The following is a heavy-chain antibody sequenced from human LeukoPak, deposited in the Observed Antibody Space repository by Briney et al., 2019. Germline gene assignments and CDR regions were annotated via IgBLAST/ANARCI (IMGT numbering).Heavy chain of an antibody. CDR3: ARDPRNVGLAP. CDR1: GFTFSSYA. CDR2: ISYDGGEK. Sequence: GGSLSLSCAASGFTFSSYAMHWGRQAPGKGLEGVAVISYDGGEKYYADSVRGRFTISRDNSKNRLYLQMHSLRVEDTAVYYCARDPRNVGLAPWGQGTLVTVSS. D-gene: IGHD2-15*01. J-gene: IGHJ5*02. V-gene: IGHV3-30-3*01.